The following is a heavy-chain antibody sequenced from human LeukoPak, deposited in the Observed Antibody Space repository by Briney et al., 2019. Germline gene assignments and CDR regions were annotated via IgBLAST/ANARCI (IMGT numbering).Heavy chain of an antibody. CDR1: GGSISSGGYY. D-gene: IGHD6-13*01. Sequence: SQTLSLTCTVSGGSISSGGYYWSWIRQHPGTGLEGIGYMSYSGDTYYNASLKSRITISLDTSKNQFPLKLSSVTAADTAVYYCAVKVAATGYYWGQGTLVTVSS. J-gene: IGHJ4*02. CDR2: MSYSGDT. V-gene: IGHV4-31*03. CDR3: AVKVAATGYY.